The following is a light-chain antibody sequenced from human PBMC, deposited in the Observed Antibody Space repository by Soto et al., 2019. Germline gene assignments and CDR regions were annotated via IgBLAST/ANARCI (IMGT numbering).Light chain of an antibody. J-gene: IGKJ1*01. CDR3: HQYNHWLTWT. V-gene: IGKV3-15*01. CDR1: QSVTSK. Sequence: EIVMTQSQATLSLSPGQRATLSCRASQSVTSKLAWYQQRPGQAPRLLIYSASTRATGIPARFSGSGSGTEFTLTISSLQSEDFAVYYCHQYNHWLTWTFGQGTKVEIK. CDR2: SAS.